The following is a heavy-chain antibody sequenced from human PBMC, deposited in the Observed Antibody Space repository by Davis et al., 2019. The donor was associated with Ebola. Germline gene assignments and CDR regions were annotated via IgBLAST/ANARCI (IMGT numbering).Heavy chain of an antibody. D-gene: IGHD4-11*01. V-gene: IGHV3-30*02. Sequence: GESLKISCAASGFTLSGYDMNWVRQAPGKGLQWVAVIWDDGSNKYYADSVKGRFTISRDNSKNTLYLQMNSLRAEDTAVYYCAKDLTTVTGTWGQGTLVTVSS. CDR2: IWDDGSNK. CDR3: AKDLTTVTGT. J-gene: IGHJ5*02. CDR1: GFTLSGYD.